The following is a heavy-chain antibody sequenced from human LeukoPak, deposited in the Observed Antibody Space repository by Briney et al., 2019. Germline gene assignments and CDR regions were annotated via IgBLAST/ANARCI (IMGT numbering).Heavy chain of an antibody. D-gene: IGHD3-10*01. J-gene: IGHJ5*02. CDR2: IYHSGST. V-gene: IGHV4-59*12. Sequence: PSETLSLTCTVSGGSISSYYWSWIRQPPGKGLEWIGEIYHSGSTNYNPSLKSRVTISVDKSKNQFSLKLSSVTAADTAVYYCAREPGGFGYYYGSGSYSWFDPWGQGTLVTVSS. CDR3: AREPGGFGYYYGSGSYSWFDP. CDR1: GGSISSYY.